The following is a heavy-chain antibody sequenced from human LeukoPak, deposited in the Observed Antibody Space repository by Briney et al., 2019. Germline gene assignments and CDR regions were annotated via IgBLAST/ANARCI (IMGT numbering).Heavy chain of an antibody. CDR1: GGSFSGYY. V-gene: IGHV4-34*01. D-gene: IGHD5-18*01. Sequence: SETLSLTCAVYGGSFSGYYWSWIRQPPGKGLEWIGEINHSGSTNYNPSLKSRVTISVDTSKNQFSLKLSSVTAADTAVYYCAVRRRIQLWLWRDWGQGTLVTVSS. J-gene: IGHJ4*02. CDR2: INHSGST. CDR3: AVRRRIQLWLWRD.